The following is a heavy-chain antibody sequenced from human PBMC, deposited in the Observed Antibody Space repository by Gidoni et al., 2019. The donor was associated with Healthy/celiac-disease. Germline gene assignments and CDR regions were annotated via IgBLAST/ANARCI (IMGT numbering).Heavy chain of an antibody. CDR3: ARELHCSSTSCSFYYYYGMDV. CDR2: ISSSSSYT. J-gene: IGHJ6*02. CDR1: GFTFSDYY. V-gene: IGHV3-11*06. D-gene: IGHD2-2*01. Sequence: QVQLVESGGGLVKPGGSLRLSCAASGFTFSDYYMSWIRQAPGKGLEWVSYISSSSSYTNYADSVKGRFTISRDNAKNSLYLQMNSLRAEDTAVYYCARELHCSSTSCSFYYYYGMDVWGQGTTVTVSS.